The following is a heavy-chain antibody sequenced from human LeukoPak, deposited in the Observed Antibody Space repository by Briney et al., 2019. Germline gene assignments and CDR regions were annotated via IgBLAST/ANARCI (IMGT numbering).Heavy chain of an antibody. D-gene: IGHD6-13*01. J-gene: IGHJ5*02. V-gene: IGHV4-39*01. Sequence: SETLSLTCTVSGGSISSSSYYWGWIRQPPGKGLEWIGSIYYSGSTYYNPCLKSRVTISVDTSKNQFSLKLSSVTAADTAVYYCARSIAAACTLGSWGQGTLVTVSS. CDR3: ARSIAAACTLGS. CDR2: IYYSGST. CDR1: GGSISSSSYY.